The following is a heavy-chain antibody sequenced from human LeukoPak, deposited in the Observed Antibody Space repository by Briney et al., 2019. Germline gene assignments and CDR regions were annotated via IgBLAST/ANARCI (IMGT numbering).Heavy chain of an antibody. Sequence: GGSLRLSCAASGFIFEDYTMHWVRQVPGKTLEWVSLVNWHGTTYYADSLKGRFTISRDNSKDSLYLQMDNLRTEDTAFYCCAKDLTYESSGSVIDHWGLGTLVTVSS. V-gene: IGHV3-43*01. CDR2: VNWHGTT. CDR3: AKDLTYESSGSVIDH. J-gene: IGHJ4*02. CDR1: GFIFEDYT. D-gene: IGHD3-22*01.